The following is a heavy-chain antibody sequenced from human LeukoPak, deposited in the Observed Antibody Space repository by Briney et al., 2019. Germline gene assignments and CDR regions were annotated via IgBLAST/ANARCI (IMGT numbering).Heavy chain of an antibody. CDR2: ISGSGGST. J-gene: IGHJ4*02. Sequence: PGGSLRLSCAASGFTFSSYAMSWVRQAPGKGLEWVSAISGSGGSTYYADSVKGRFTISRDNSKNTLYLQMNSLRAGDTAVYYCATKRDILTGYLPFDYWGQGTLVTVS. CDR1: GFTFSSYA. CDR3: ATKRDILTGYLPFDY. V-gene: IGHV3-23*01. D-gene: IGHD3-9*01.